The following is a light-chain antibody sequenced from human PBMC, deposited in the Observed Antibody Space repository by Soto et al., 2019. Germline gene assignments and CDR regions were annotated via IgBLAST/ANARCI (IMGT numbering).Light chain of an antibody. Sequence: IVLTQSPASLSVSPGERATLSCRASQSVSDNLAWYQQKPGQAPRLLIYGASTRAPDVPARFSGSGSGTEFILTITSLQSEDFAIYCCQQYNNWPLTFGPGTRLEIK. CDR1: QSVSDN. V-gene: IGKV3D-15*01. J-gene: IGKJ5*01. CDR2: GAS. CDR3: QQYNNWPLT.